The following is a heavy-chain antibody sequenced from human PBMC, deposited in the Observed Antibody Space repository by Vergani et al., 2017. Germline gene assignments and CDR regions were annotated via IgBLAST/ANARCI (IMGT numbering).Heavy chain of an antibody. D-gene: IGHD1-26*01. J-gene: IGHJ4*02. V-gene: IGHV4-59*11. CDR3: ARGVNVGGSYYPDY. CDR1: GGSISSHY. Sequence: QVQLQESGPGLVKPSETLSLTCTVSGGSISSHYWSWIRQPPGKGLEWIGYIYYSGSTNYNPSLKSRVTISVDTSKNQFSLKLSSVTAADTAVYYCARGVNVGGSYYPDYWGQGTLVTVSS. CDR2: IYYSGST.